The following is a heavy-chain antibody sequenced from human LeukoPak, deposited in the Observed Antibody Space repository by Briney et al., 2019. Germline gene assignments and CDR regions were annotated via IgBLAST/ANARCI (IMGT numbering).Heavy chain of an antibody. CDR3: ATLGTGYSSSWYHYDGYFDL. J-gene: IGHJ2*01. Sequence: SETLSLTCAVSGGSISSSNWWSWVRQPPGKGLEWIGEIYHSGSTNYNPSLKSRVTISVDKSKNQFSLKLSSVTAADTAVYYCATLGTGYSSSWYHYDGYFDLWGRGTLVTVSS. CDR2: IYHSGST. CDR1: GGSISSSNW. D-gene: IGHD6-13*01. V-gene: IGHV4-4*02.